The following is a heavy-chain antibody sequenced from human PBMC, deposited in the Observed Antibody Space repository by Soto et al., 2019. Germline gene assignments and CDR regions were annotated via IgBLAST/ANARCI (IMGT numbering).Heavy chain of an antibody. J-gene: IGHJ4*02. D-gene: IGHD4-17*01. CDR1: GYTFTSYA. V-gene: IGHV1-3*01. CDR3: ARGRTEGYGDLSDY. CDR2: INAGNSNT. Sequence: ASVKVSCKASGYTFTSYAMHWVRQAPGQRLEWMGWINAGNSNTKYSQKFQGRVTITRDTSASTAYMELSSLRSEDTAVYYCARGRTEGYGDLSDYWGQGTLVTV.